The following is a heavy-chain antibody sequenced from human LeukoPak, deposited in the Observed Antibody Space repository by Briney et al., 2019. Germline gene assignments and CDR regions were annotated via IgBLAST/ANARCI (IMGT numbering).Heavy chain of an antibody. D-gene: IGHD4-17*01. J-gene: IGHJ4*02. Sequence: PSQTLSLTCTVSGGSISSGGYYCSWIRQHPGKGLEWIGYIYYSGSTYYNPSLKSRVTISVDTSKNQFSLKLSSVTAADTAVYYCARGDYGDYVADYWGQGTLVTVSS. CDR1: GGSISSGGYY. CDR3: ARGDYGDYVADY. CDR2: IYYSGST. V-gene: IGHV4-31*03.